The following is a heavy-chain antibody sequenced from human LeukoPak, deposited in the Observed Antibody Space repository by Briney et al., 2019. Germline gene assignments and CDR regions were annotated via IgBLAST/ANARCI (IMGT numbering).Heavy chain of an antibody. CDR1: GGSISSYY. CDR3: ARLLVDYWNYGPYGGMDV. CDR2: IYYSGST. D-gene: IGHD1-7*01. V-gene: IGHV4-59*08. Sequence: PSETLSLTCTVSGGSISSYYWSWIRQPPGKGLEWIGYIYYSGSTNYNPSLKSRVTISVDTSKNQFSLKLSSVTAADTAVYYCARLLVDYWNYGPYGGMDVWGQGTTVTVSS. J-gene: IGHJ6*02.